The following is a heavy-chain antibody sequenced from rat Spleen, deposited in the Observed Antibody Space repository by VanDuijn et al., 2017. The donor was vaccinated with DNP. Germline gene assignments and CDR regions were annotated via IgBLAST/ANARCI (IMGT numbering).Heavy chain of an antibody. V-gene: IGHV5-31*01. CDR2: ITSSGGST. CDR1: EFTFNNYW. CDR3: ARHGEVHLRYAMDA. D-gene: IGHD1-5*01. J-gene: IGHJ4*01. Sequence: EVQLVESGGGLVQPGRSLKLSCAASEFTFNNYWMNWIRQVPGKGLEWVASITSSGGSTYYPDSVKGRFSISRDIAKTTLYLQMDSLRSEDTATYYCARHGEVHLRYAMDAWGQGTSVTVSS.